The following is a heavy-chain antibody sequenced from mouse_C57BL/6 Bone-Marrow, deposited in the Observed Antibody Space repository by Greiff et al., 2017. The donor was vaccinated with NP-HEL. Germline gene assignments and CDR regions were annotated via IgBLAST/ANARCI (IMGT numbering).Heavy chain of an antibody. CDR3: AREGYYDYDSYYFDY. J-gene: IGHJ2*01. V-gene: IGHV1-26*01. Sequence: EVKLQQSGPELVKPGASVKISCKASGYTFTDYYMNWVKQSHGKSLEWIGDINPNNGGTSYNQEFKGKATLTVDKSSSTAYMELRSLTSEDSAVYYCAREGYYDYDSYYFDYWGQGTTLTVSS. CDR1: GYTFTDYY. CDR2: INPNNGGT. D-gene: IGHD2-4*01.